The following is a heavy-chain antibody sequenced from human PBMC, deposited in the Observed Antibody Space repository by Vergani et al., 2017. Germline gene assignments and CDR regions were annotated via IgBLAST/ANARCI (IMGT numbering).Heavy chain of an antibody. CDR1: GSPISSSSYY. Sequence: QLQLQESGPGLVKPSETLSLTCTVSGSPISSSSYYWGWIRQPPGKGLEWIGSIYYSGSTYYNPSLKSRVTISVDTSKNQFSLKLSSVTAADTAVYYCAGYSGSTYYFDYWGQGTLVTVSS. CDR2: IYYSGST. D-gene: IGHD1-26*01. J-gene: IGHJ4*02. V-gene: IGHV4-39*01. CDR3: AGYSGSTYYFDY.